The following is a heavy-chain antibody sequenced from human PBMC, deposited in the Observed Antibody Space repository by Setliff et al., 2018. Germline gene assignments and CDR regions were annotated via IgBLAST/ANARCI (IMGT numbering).Heavy chain of an antibody. CDR3: ARVPRLEWLLPTFDS. CDR1: GYTFISYG. CDR2: ISGYNGNT. Sequence: KVSCKTSGYTFISYGLSWMRQAPGQGLEWMGWISGYNGNTEYAQNLQGRVTMTMDTSTSTAYMELRSLTSDDTAVYYCARVPRLEWLLPTFDSWGQGTLVTVSS. D-gene: IGHD3-3*01. J-gene: IGHJ4*02. V-gene: IGHV1-18*01.